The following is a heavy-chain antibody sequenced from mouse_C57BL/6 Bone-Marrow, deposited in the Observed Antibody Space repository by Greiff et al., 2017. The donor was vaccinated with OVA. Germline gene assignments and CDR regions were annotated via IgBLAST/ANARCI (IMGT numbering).Heavy chain of an antibody. CDR1: GYTFTDYY. J-gene: IGHJ3*01. Sequence: EVQLVESGPELVKPGASVKISCKASGYTFTDYYMNWVKQSHGKSLEWIGDINPNNGGTSYNQKFKGKATLTVDKSSSTAYMELRSLTSEDSAVYYCARGGSSGYGFAYWGQGTLVTVSA. CDR3: ARGGSSGYGFAY. V-gene: IGHV1-26*01. D-gene: IGHD3-2*02. CDR2: INPNNGGT.